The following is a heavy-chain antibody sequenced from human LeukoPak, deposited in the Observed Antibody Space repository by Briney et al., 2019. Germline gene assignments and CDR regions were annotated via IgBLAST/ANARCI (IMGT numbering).Heavy chain of an antibody. CDR1: GFSLINNYIY. J-gene: IGHJ4*02. CDR3: AREAGGVAAAGGYYFDY. CDR2: VHYSGRS. D-gene: IGHD6-13*01. Sequence: SETLSLTCSVSGFSLINNYIYSGWIRHPPGKGLELIGSVHYSGRSYYNPSLKSRVTMSVDTSKNQFSLKLSSVTAADTAVYYCAREAGGVAAAGGYYFDYWGQGTLVTVSS. V-gene: IGHV4-39*07.